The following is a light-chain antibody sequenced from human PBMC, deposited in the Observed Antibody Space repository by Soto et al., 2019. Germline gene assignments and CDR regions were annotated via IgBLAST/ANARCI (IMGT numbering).Light chain of an antibody. CDR3: MQGIEVPWT. V-gene: IGKV2D-29*01. Sequence: DLVMTQTPLSLSVTPGQPASISCKSSQSLLYSDGKTYLYWYLQKPGQPPQLLIFEVFNRFSGVPDMFSVSGSGTDFTLEISRVEAEDFGVYYCMQGIEVPWTFGQGTKVEIK. J-gene: IGKJ1*01. CDR2: EVF. CDR1: QSLLYSDGKTY.